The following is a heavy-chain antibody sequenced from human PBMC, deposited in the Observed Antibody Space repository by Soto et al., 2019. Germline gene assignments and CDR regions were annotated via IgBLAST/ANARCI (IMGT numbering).Heavy chain of an antibody. CDR1: GGTFSSYA. CDR3: ARDGYCSGGSCYSRGDY. CDR2: IIPIFGTA. Sequence: QVQLVQSGAEVKKPGSSVKVSCKASGGTFSSYAISWVRQAPGQGLEWMGGIIPIFGTANYAQKFQGRVTITADESTSTAYMELSSLRSDDTAVYYCARDGYCSGGSCYSRGDYWGQGTLVTVSS. D-gene: IGHD2-15*01. V-gene: IGHV1-69*12. J-gene: IGHJ4*02.